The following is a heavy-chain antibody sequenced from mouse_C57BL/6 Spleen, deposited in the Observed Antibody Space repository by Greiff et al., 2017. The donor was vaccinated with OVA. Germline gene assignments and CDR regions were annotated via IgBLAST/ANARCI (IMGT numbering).Heavy chain of an antibody. Sequence: EVKLMESGAELVRPGASVKLSCTASGFNIKDYYMHWVKQRPEQGLEWIGRIDPEDGDTEYAPKFQGKATMTADTSSNTAYLQLSSLTSEDTAVYYCTQIYYGNFPFAYWGQGTLVTVSA. D-gene: IGHD2-1*01. CDR3: TQIYYGNFPFAY. J-gene: IGHJ3*01. V-gene: IGHV14-1*01. CDR1: GFNIKDYY. CDR2: IDPEDGDT.